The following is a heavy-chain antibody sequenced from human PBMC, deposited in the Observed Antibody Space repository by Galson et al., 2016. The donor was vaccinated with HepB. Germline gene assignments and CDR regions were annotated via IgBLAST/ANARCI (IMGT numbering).Heavy chain of an antibody. Sequence: SLRLSCAASGFTFSSYAMTWVRQAPGKGLEWVSAISGSGGSTYYADSVKGRFTISSDNSKNTLYLQMNSLGAEDTAVYYCAKVGGPEFSSSRIHYYDYAMDGWVQGTTVTVSS. V-gene: IGHV3-23*01. CDR1: GFTFSSYA. D-gene: IGHD6-6*01. J-gene: IGHJ6*02. CDR3: AKVGGPEFSSSRIHYYDYAMDG. CDR2: ISGSGGST.